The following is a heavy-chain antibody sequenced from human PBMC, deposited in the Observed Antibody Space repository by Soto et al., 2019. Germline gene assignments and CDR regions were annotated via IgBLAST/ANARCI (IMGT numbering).Heavy chain of an antibody. CDR2: ISYDGSNK. V-gene: IGHV3-30-3*01. CDR1: GFTFSSYA. J-gene: IGHJ6*02. CDR3: APSYRYYYYGMDV. Sequence: QVQLVESGGGVVQPGRSLRLSCAASGFTFSSYAMHWVRQAPGKGLEWVAVISYDGSNKYYADSVKGRFTISRDNSKNTLYLQMTSLRAEDTAVYYCAPSYRYYYYGMDVWGQGTTVTVSS.